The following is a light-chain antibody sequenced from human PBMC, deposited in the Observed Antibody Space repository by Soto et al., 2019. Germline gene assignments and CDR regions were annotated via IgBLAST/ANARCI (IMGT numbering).Light chain of an antibody. CDR3: QVYGNSPMYT. J-gene: IGKJ2*01. V-gene: IGKV3-20*01. CDR1: QSVSNSS. CDR2: AAS. Sequence: EIVLTQSPGTLSLSPGERATFSCSASQSVSNSSLAWYHQKPGQAPRLLLFAASRRATGIPDTFSGSGSGTDFTLTISRLEPEDFAVYYCQVYGNSPMYTFGQGTKVDIK.